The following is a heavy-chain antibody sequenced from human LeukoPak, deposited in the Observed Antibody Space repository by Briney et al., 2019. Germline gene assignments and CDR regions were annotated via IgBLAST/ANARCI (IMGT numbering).Heavy chain of an antibody. Sequence: PSGESLRLSCAASGFTFSNYDMHWVRQATGKGLEWVSGIGTAGDIYYPGSVKGRFTISRENAKNSLYLQMNSLRAEDTAVYYCARDHCSSTSCYFGRDDAFDIWGQGTMVTVSS. J-gene: IGHJ3*02. CDR3: ARDHCSSTSCYFGRDDAFDI. V-gene: IGHV3-13*01. CDR1: GFTFSNYD. CDR2: IGTAGDI. D-gene: IGHD2-2*01.